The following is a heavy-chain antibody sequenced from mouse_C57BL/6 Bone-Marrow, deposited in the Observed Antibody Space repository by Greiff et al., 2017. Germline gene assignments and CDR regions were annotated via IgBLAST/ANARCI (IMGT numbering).Heavy chain of an antibody. J-gene: IGHJ1*03. CDR2: IWSGGST. Sequence: VQGVESGPGLVQPSQSLSITCTVSGFSLTSYGVHWVRQSPGKGLEWLGVIWSGGSTDYNAAFISRLSISKDNSKSQVFFKMNSLQADDTAIYYCARNDLPYGSSHWYFDVWGTGTTVTVSS. D-gene: IGHD1-1*01. CDR1: GFSLTSYG. V-gene: IGHV2-2*01. CDR3: ARNDLPYGSSHWYFDV.